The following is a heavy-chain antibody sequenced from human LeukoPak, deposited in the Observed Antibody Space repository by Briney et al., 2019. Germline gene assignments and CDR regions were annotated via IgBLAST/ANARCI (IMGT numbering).Heavy chain of an antibody. CDR1: GFAFSSFG. J-gene: IGHJ5*02. CDR3: ARATVTRWFDP. D-gene: IGHD4-17*01. Sequence: GRFLRLSCAASGFAFSSFGMYWVRQAPGKGLEWVAVIWYDGTNKYYADSVKGRFTISRDNSKNTLYLQMNSLRAEDTAVYYCARATVTRWFDPWGQGTLVTVSS. V-gene: IGHV3-33*01. CDR2: IWYDGTNK.